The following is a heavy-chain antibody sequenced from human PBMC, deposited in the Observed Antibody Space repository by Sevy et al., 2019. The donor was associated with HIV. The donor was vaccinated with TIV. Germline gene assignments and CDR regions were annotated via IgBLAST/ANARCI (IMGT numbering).Heavy chain of an antibody. Sequence: GGSLRLSCAASGFTFSSYWMSWVRQAPGKGLEWVANIKQDGSEKYYVDSVKGRFTLSRDNAKNSLYLQMNSLGAEDTGVYYCARVWDSLAGAGGGVYYYYYMDVWGKGTTVTVSS. CDR3: ARVWDSLAGAGGGVYYYYYMDV. D-gene: IGHD6-19*01. J-gene: IGHJ6*03. V-gene: IGHV3-7*01. CDR1: GFTFSSYW. CDR2: IKQDGSEK.